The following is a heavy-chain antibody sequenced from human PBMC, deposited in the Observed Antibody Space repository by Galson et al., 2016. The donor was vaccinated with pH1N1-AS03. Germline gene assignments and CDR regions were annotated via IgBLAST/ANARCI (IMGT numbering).Heavy chain of an antibody. V-gene: IGHV3-23*01. CDR1: GFTFSSYA. CDR3: AKGGLEVVIAFEGAHYYMDV. Sequence: SLRLSCAASGFTFSSYAMSWVRQAPGKGLEWVSGISGSGGNTYYADSVQGRFTISKDNSEKTLYLEMNSLRDEDTALHYCAKGGLEVVIAFEGAHYYMDVWGKGTTVTVSS. CDR2: ISGSGGNT. J-gene: IGHJ6*03. D-gene: IGHD2-21*01.